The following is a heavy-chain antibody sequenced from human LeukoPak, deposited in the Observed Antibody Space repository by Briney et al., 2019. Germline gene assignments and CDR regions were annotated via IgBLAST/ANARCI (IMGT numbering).Heavy chain of an antibody. CDR3: ARSRGGDAWDALDI. D-gene: IGHD2-21*02. CDR1: GYSFTSYG. CDR2: ISTYNGNT. Sequence: ASVKVSCKASGYSFTSYGVNWVRQTPGQGLEWMGWISTYNGNTNYAQKLQGRVTMTTDTSTSTAYMELRSLRSDDTAVYYCARSRGGDAWDALDIWGQGTMVTVSS. V-gene: IGHV1-18*01. J-gene: IGHJ3*02.